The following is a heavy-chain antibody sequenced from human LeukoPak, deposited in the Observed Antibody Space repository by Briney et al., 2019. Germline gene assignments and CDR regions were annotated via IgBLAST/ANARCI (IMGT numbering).Heavy chain of an antibody. CDR1: GFTVSSNY. J-gene: IGHJ5*02. Sequence: GGSLRLSCAASGFTVSSNYMSWVRRAPGKGLEWVSLIYSGGSTYYADSVKGRFTISRDNSKNTLYLQMNSLRAEDTAIYYCARETYGSGVRFDPWGQGTLVTVSS. V-gene: IGHV3-53*01. D-gene: IGHD3-10*01. CDR2: IYSGGST. CDR3: ARETYGSGVRFDP.